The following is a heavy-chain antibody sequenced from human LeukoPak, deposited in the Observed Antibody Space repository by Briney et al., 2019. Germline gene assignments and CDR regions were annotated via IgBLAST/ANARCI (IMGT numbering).Heavy chain of an antibody. CDR3: ARATNWGFPLHMDV. Sequence: GGSLRLSCAASGFTFTDYYMSWIRQAPAKGLEWVSFIGTRDSTKYYADSVKGRFTVSRDNAENSLYLQMNSLTAEDTAVYYCARATNWGFPLHMDVWGKGNTVTVSS. D-gene: IGHD7-27*01. CDR2: IGTRDSTK. CDR1: GFTFTDYY. V-gene: IGHV3-11*01. J-gene: IGHJ6*03.